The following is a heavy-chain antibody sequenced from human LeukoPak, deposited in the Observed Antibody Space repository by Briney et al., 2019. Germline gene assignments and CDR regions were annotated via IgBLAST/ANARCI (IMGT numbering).Heavy chain of an antibody. CDR3: ARLAYTSSWYYLYFDL. J-gene: IGHJ2*01. Sequence: GGSLRLSCAASGFTFDDYAMHWVRQAPGKGLVWVSRINSDGSTTTYVDSVEGRFTISRDNAKNTVYLQMNSLRAEDTAVYYCARLAYTSSWYYLYFDLWGRGTLVTVSS. D-gene: IGHD6-13*01. V-gene: IGHV3-74*01. CDR1: GFTFDDYA. CDR2: INSDGSTT.